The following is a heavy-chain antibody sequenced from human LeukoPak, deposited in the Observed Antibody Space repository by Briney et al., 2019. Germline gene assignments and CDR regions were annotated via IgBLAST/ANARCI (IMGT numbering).Heavy chain of an antibody. V-gene: IGHV3-23*01. CDR2: MSSSDDGR. J-gene: IGHJ4*02. CDR1: GFTFSSYG. D-gene: IGHD2-15*01. Sequence: GGSLRLSCAASGFTFSSYGMSWVRQAPGKGLEWVSAMSSSDDGRYYAASVRGRFTISRDTSRSTLYLQMNSLRAEDAAVYYCAKAPVTSCRGAFCYPFDYWGQGTLVTVSS. CDR3: AKAPVTSCRGAFCYPFDY.